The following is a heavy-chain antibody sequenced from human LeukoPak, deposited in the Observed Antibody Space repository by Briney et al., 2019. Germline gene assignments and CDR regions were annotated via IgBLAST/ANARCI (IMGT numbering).Heavy chain of an antibody. CDR2: INPNSGGT. Sequence: ASVKVSCKASGYTFTGYYMHWVRQAPGQGLEWMGWINPNSGGTNYAQKFQGRVTMTRDTSISTAYMELSRLRPDDTAVYYCATDPISSSWHLNWFDPWGQGTLVTVSS. J-gene: IGHJ5*02. D-gene: IGHD6-13*01. CDR1: GYTFTGYY. V-gene: IGHV1-2*02. CDR3: ATDPISSSWHLNWFDP.